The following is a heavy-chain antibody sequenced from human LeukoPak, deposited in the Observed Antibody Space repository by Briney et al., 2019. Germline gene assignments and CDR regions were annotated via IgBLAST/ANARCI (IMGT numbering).Heavy chain of an antibody. Sequence: GASVSVSCTASGGTFSIYAISWVRQAPGQGLEWMGGIIPIFGTANYAQKFQGRVTITTDESTSTAYMELSSLRSEDTAVYYCARGGGYCSSTSCFFDYWGQGTLVTVSS. D-gene: IGHD2-2*01. V-gene: IGHV1-69*05. J-gene: IGHJ4*02. CDR2: IIPIFGTA. CDR3: ARGGGYCSSTSCFFDY. CDR1: GGTFSIYA.